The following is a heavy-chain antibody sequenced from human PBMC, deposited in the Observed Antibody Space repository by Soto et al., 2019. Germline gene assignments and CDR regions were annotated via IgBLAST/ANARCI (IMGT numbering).Heavy chain of an antibody. D-gene: IGHD3-9*01. Sequence: WGSLRLSCAASGLNLIHPWITFCRQSSFKWLEWVGRIKSKTDGGTADYAAPVKGRFTISRDDSKNTVYLQMNSLKTEDTAVYYCTTGIYYDILTGYHNVAYWGQGTLVTVS. J-gene: IGHJ4*02. CDR1: GLNLIHPW. CDR3: TTGIYYDILTGYHNVAY. V-gene: IGHV3-15*01. CDR2: IKSKTDGGTA.